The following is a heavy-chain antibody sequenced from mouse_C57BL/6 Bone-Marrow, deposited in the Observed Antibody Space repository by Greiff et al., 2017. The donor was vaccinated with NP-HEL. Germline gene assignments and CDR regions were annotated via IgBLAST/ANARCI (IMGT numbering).Heavy chain of an antibody. J-gene: IGHJ4*01. Sequence: VHLVESGAELARPGASVKLSCKASGYTFTSYGISWVKQRTGQGLEWIGEIYPRSGNTYYNEKFKGKATLTADKSSSTAYMELRSLTSEDSAVYFCARMDGYYRYYYAMDYWGQGTSVTVSS. CDR3: ARMDGYYRYYYAMDY. D-gene: IGHD2-3*01. CDR1: GYTFTSYG. CDR2: IYPRSGNT. V-gene: IGHV1-81*01.